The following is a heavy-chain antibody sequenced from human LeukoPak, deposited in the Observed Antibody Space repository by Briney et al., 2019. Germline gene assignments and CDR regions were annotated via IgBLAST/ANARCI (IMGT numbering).Heavy chain of an antibody. CDR1: GGSISSSSYY. CDR3: ARRFRHYYDSSGYYDYFDY. D-gene: IGHD3-22*01. V-gene: IGHV4-39*01. Sequence: SETLSLTCTVSGGSISSSSYYWGWIRQPPGKGLEWIGSIYYSGSTYYNPSLKSRVTISVDTSKNQFSLKLSSVTAADTAVYYCARRFRHYYDSSGYYDYFDYWGQGTLVTVSS. CDR2: IYYSGST. J-gene: IGHJ4*02.